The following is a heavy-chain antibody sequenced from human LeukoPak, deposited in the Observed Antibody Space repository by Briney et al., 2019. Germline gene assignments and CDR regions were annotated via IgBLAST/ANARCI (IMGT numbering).Heavy chain of an antibody. J-gene: IGHJ4*02. D-gene: IGHD6-13*01. CDR1: GFTFSSYA. CDR3: ARWYSSSWYYFDY. CDR2: ISYDGSNK. V-gene: IGHV3-30-3*01. Sequence: GGSLRLSCAASGFTFSSYAMHWVRQAPGKGLEWVAVISYDGSNKYYADSVKGRFTISRDNAKNTLYLQMNSLRAEDTAVYYCARWYSSSWYYFDYWGQGTLVTVSS.